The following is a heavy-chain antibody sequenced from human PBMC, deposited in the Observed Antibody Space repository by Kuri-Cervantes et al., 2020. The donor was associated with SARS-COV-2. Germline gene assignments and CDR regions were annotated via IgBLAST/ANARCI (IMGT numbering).Heavy chain of an antibody. V-gene: IGHV3-33*08. D-gene: IGHD6-13*01. CDR1: GFTFNTYA. Sequence: GESLKISCAASGFTFNTYAVHWVRQAPGKGLEWVAVIWYDGSNKYYADSVKGRFTISRDNSKNTLYLQMNSLRAEDTAVYYCARDVSRIAAALVPDYWGQGTLVTVSS. CDR2: IWYDGSNK. J-gene: IGHJ4*02. CDR3: ARDVSRIAAALVPDY.